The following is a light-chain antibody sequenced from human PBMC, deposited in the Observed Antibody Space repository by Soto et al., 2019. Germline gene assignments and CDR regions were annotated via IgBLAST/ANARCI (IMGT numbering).Light chain of an antibody. Sequence: DIQMTQSPSTLSAFLGDRVTITCRASQSISSWFAWYQQKPGKAPKLLIFKASTLESGVPSRLSGSGSGTEFALTISSLQPDDSATYYCQQYKTYWTFGQGTKVDIK. CDR2: KAS. CDR3: QQYKTYWT. CDR1: QSISSW. J-gene: IGKJ1*01. V-gene: IGKV1-5*03.